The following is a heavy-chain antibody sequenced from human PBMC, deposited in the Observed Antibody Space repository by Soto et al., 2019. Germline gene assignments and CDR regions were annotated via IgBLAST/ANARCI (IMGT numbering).Heavy chain of an antibody. CDR1: GGSFNGYY. CDR2: SNHSGST. V-gene: IGHV4-34*01. CDR3: ARGLYDFWSGYYWALDY. J-gene: IGHJ4*02. Sequence: KSSETMSLTCAVYGGSFNGYYWSWIRQPPGKGLEWIGESNHSGSTNYNPSLKSRVTISVDTSKNQFSLKLSSVTAADTAVYYCARGLYDFWSGYYWALDYWGQGTLVTVSS. D-gene: IGHD3-3*01.